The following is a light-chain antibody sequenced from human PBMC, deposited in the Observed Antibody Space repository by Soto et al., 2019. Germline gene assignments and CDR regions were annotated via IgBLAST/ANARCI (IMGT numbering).Light chain of an antibody. Sequence: QSVLTQPASASGSPGQSVTISCTGTSSDVGGYNFVSWYQHHPGKAPKLMLYEVSKRPSGVPDRFSGSKSGTTASLTASGPQAEDEADYYCSSYAGSTYVFGTGTKVTVL. J-gene: IGLJ1*01. CDR3: SSYAGSTYV. V-gene: IGLV2-8*01. CDR1: SSDVGGYNF. CDR2: EVS.